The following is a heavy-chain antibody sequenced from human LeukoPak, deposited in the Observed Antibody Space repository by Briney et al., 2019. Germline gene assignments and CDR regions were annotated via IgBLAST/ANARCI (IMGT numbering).Heavy chain of an antibody. CDR2: VYLGDSDT. J-gene: IGHJ4*02. D-gene: IGHD3-22*01. V-gene: IGHV5-51*01. CDR3: ARLAYYDSSGYHLDY. CDR1: GYSLTSYW. Sequence: GASLKISCKSSGYSLTSYWIAWVRQMPGKGLEWMGIVYLGDSDTRYSPSFQGQVTFSADKSITTASLHWSSLKASDTAMYYCARLAYYDSSGYHLDYWAREPWSPSPQ.